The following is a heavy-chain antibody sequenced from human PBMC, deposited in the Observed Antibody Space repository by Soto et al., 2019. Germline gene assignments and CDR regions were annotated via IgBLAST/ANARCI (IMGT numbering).Heavy chain of an antibody. CDR3: ARGGYDSSGYYYGYYYYGMDV. J-gene: IGHJ6*02. CDR2: IIPIFGTA. D-gene: IGHD3-22*01. V-gene: IGHV1-69*01. CDR1: GGTFSSYA. Sequence: QVQLVQSGAEVKKPGSSVKVSCKASGGTFSSYAISWVRQAPGQGLEWMGGIIPIFGTANYAQKFQGRVTITADDATSTAYMELSSLRSEDTAVYYCARGGYDSSGYYYGYYYYGMDVWGQGTTVTVSS.